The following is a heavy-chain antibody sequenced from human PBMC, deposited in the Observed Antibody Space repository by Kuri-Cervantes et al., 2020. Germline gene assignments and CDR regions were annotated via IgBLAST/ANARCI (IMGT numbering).Heavy chain of an antibody. CDR3: ARLRGYRRRDPFDI. CDR1: GGSISSSSYY. Sequence: SETLSLTCTVSGGSISSSSYYWGWIRQPPGKGLEWIGSIYYSGSTYYNPSLRSRVATSVDTSKNQFSLKLSSVTATDTALYYCARLRGYRRRDPFDIWGRGIMVTVSS. V-gene: IGHV4-39*01. D-gene: IGHD3-22*01. J-gene: IGHJ3*02. CDR2: IYYSGST.